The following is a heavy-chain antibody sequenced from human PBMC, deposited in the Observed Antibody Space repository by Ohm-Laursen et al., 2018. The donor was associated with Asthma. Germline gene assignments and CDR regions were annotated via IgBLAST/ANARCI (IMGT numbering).Heavy chain of an antibody. CDR3: ARFGRDYRSHGMDV. V-gene: IGHV3-11*03. D-gene: IGHD4-11*01. J-gene: IGHJ6*02. CDR2: ISSDSIHT. Sequence: SLRLSCTASGFKFSDYYMSWIRQAPGKGLEYVSHISSDSIHTEYADSVKGRFTISRDNAKNSLSLQMNSLRAEDTAVYYCARFGRDYRSHGMDVWGQGTTVTVSS. CDR1: GFKFSDYY.